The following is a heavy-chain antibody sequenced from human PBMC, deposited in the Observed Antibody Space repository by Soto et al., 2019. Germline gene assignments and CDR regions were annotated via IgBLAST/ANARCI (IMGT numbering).Heavy chain of an antibody. CDR1: GGSISSYY. V-gene: IGHV4-59*01. CDR2: IYYSGST. J-gene: IGHJ4*02. D-gene: IGHD4-17*01. CDR3: ARLTVTTKKLDY. Sequence: PSETLSLTCTVSGGSISSYYWSWIRQPPGKGLEWIGYIYYSGSTNYNPSLKSRVTISVDTSKNQFSLKLSSVTAADTAVYYCARLTVTTKKLDYWGQGTLVTVSS.